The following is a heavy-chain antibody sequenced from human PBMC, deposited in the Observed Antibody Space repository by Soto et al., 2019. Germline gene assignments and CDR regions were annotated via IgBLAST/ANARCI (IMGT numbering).Heavy chain of an antibody. D-gene: IGHD4-17*01. V-gene: IGHV1-69*13. CDR2: IIPIFGTA. CDR1: GGTFSSYA. CDR3: ARDDYGGNGPLDY. J-gene: IGHJ4*02. Sequence: SVKVSCKASGGTFSSYAISWVRQAPGQGLEWMGGIIPIFGTANYAQKFQGRVTITADESTSTAYMELSSLRSEDTAVYYCARDDYGGNGPLDYWGQGTLVTVSS.